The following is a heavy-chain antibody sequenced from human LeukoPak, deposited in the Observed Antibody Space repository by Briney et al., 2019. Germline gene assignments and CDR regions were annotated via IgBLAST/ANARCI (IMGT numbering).Heavy chain of an antibody. CDR1: GGSISSSSYY. CDR3: ASLPRPPYGSGIDY. V-gene: IGHV4-39*01. CDR2: IYYSGST. D-gene: IGHD3-10*01. Sequence: SETLSLTCTVSGGSISSSSYYWGWIRQPPGKGLEWIGSIYYSGSTYYNPSLKIRVTISVDTSKNQFSLKLSSVTAADTAVYYCASLPRPPYGSGIDYWGQGTLVTVSS. J-gene: IGHJ4*02.